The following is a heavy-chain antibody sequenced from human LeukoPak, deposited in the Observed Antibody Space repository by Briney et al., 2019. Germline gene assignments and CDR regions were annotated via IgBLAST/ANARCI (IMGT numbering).Heavy chain of an antibody. V-gene: IGHV3-66*01. CDR3: ARAAAGYYYGMDV. D-gene: IGHD6-13*01. CDR2: IYRGGST. Sequence: GGSLRLSCAASGFTVSSNYMSWVRQAPGKGLEWVSVIYRGGSTHYVDSVKGRFTISRDNSKNTLYLQMNSLRAEDTAVYYCARAAAGYYYGMDVWGQGTTVTVSS. CDR1: GFTVSSNY. J-gene: IGHJ6*02.